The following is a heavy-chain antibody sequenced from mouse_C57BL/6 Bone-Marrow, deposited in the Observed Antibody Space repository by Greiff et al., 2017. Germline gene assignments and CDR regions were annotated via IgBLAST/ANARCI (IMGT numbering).Heavy chain of an antibody. V-gene: IGHV1-15*01. CDR2: IDPETGGT. CDR1: GYTFTDYE. Sequence: VKLQESGAELVRPGASVTLSCKASGYTFTDYEMHWVKQTPVHGLEWIGAIDPETGGTAYNQKFKGKAILTADKSSSTAYMELRSLTSEDSAVYYCTNYGRSYLAWFAYWGKGTLVTVSA. J-gene: IGHJ3*01. D-gene: IGHD1-1*01. CDR3: TNYGRSYLAWFAY.